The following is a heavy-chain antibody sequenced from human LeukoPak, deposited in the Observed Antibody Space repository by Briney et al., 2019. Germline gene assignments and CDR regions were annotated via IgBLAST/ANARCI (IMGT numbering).Heavy chain of an antibody. CDR3: AADSDSSGYTTGY. CDR2: FDPEDGET. CDR1: GYTLTELS. Sequence: ASVKVSCKVSGYTLTELSMHWVRQAPGKGLEWMGGFDPEDGETIYAQKFQGRVTITEDTSTDTAYMELSSLRSEDTAVYYCAADSDSSGYTTGYWGQGTLVTVSS. V-gene: IGHV1-24*01. J-gene: IGHJ4*02. D-gene: IGHD3-22*01.